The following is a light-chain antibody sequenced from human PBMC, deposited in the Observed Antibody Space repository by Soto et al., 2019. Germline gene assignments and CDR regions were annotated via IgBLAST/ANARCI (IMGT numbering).Light chain of an antibody. CDR1: SSDVGGYNY. CDR3: SSYTSSSTYV. CDR2: EVS. Sequence: QSALTQPASVSWSPGQSITISCSGTSSDVGGYNYVSWYQQHPGKAPKLMIYEVSNRPSGVSNRFSGSKSGNTASLTISGLQAEYEADYYCSSYTSSSTYVFGTGTKVTVL. V-gene: IGLV2-14*01. J-gene: IGLJ1*01.